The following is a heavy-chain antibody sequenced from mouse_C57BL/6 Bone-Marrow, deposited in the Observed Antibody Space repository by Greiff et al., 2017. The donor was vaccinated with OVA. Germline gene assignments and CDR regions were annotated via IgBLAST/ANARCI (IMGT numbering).Heavy chain of an antibody. J-gene: IGHJ3*01. CDR3: ARLDYGRGAY. CDR2: IDPSDSYT. V-gene: IGHV1-69*01. CDR1: GYTFTSYW. Sequence: VQLQQPGAELVMPGASVKLSCKASGYTFTSYWMHWVKQRPGQGLEWIGEIDPSDSYTNYNQKFKGKSTLTVDKSSSTAYMQLSSLTSEDSAVYYCARLDYGRGAYWGQGTLVTVSA. D-gene: IGHD1-1*01.